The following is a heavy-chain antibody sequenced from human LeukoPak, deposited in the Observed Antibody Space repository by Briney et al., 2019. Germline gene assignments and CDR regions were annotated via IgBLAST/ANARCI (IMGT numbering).Heavy chain of an antibody. CDR2: GHYTGSS. CDR1: GASISDYC. J-gene: IGHJ4*02. V-gene: IGHV4-59*08. D-gene: IGHD3-22*01. Sequence: SETLSLTCTVSGASISDYCWSWIRQPPGKGPEWIGFGHYTGSSNYNPSLKSRVTTSVDTSKSQFSLKLISVTAADTAVYYCARHDNRGYYSLHYWGQGALVTVSS. CDR3: ARHDNRGYYSLHY.